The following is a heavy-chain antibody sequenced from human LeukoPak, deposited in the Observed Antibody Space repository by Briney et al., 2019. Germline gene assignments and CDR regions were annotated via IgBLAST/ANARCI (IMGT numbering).Heavy chain of an antibody. Sequence: GGSLRLSCAASGFSFSSYSINWVRQAPGKGLEWVSSISSSSSYIYYADSVKGRFTVSRDNAKNSLYLQMNSLRAEDTAVYYCARDGGQAGFDPWGQGTLVTVSS. V-gene: IGHV3-21*01. J-gene: IGHJ5*02. CDR2: ISSSSSYI. CDR1: GFSFSSYS. D-gene: IGHD3-16*01. CDR3: ARDGGQAGFDP.